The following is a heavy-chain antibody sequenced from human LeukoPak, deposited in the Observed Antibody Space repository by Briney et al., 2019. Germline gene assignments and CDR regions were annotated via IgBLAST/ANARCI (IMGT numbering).Heavy chain of an antibody. CDR3: AREGASAYCGGDCYYYYYYYYMDV. CDR2: IYTSGST. V-gene: IGHV4-4*07. Sequence: PSETLSLTCTVSGCSIGSYYGSWIRQPAGKGLEWIGRIYTSGSTNYNPSLKSRVTMSVDTSKNQFSLKLSSVTAADTAVYYCAREGASAYCGGDCYYYYYYYYMDVWGKGTTVTVSS. D-gene: IGHD2-21*02. J-gene: IGHJ6*03. CDR1: GCSIGSYY.